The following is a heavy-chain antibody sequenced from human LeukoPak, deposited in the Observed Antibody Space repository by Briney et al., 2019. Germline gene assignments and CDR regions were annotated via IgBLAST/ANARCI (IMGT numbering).Heavy chain of an antibody. Sequence: SETLSLTCAVSGYSISSGYYWGWIRQPPGKGLEWVGSIYHSGSTYYNPSLKSRVTISVDTSKNQFSLKLSSVTAADTAVYYCARHAVGAIVDYYYYMDVWGKGTTVTVSS. CDR1: GYSISSGYY. D-gene: IGHD1-26*01. J-gene: IGHJ6*03. CDR3: ARHAVGAIVDYYYYMDV. V-gene: IGHV4-38-2*01. CDR2: IYHSGST.